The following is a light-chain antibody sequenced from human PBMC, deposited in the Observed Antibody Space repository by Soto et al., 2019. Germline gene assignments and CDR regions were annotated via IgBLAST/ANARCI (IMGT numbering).Light chain of an antibody. CDR3: SSYTSSSTYV. CDR1: STDVGSYNR. CDR2: EVS. J-gene: IGLJ1*01. V-gene: IGLV2-18*02. Sequence: QSVLTQPPSVSGSPGHSVTISCTGTSTDVGSYNRVSWYQQPPGTAPKLMISEVSNRPSGVPDRFSGSKSGNTASLTISGLQAEDEADYYCSSYTSSSTYVFGTGTKVTV.